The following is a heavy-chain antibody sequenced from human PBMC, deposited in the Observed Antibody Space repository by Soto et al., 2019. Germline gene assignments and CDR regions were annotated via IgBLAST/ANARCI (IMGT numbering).Heavy chain of an antibody. J-gene: IGHJ6*02. V-gene: IGHV4-30-4*01. CDR2: IYHSGST. Sequence: PSETLSLTCPVSGGSMSRGDYYWSWIRQPPGKGLEWIGFIYHSGSTYYSPSLKNRVTISVDTSKNQFSLKLSSVTAADTAVYYCASVRGGYYYAMDVWGQGTTVTVSS. CDR3: ASVRGGYYYAMDV. D-gene: IGHD3-10*02. CDR1: GGSMSRGDYY.